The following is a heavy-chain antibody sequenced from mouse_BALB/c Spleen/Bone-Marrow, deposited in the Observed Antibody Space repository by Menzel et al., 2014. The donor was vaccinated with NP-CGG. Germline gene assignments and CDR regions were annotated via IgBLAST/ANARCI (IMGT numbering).Heavy chain of an antibody. CDR3: VRKKLGGYFDY. V-gene: IGHV2-2-2*01. D-gene: IGHD4-1*01. CDR2: IWSGGST. CDR1: GFSLISYG. Sequence: VKLVESGPGLVQPSQSLSITCTVSGFSLISYGVHWVRQSPGKGLEWLGVIWSGGSTDYNAAFISRLSISKDNSKSQVFFKMTSLQADHTAICYCVRKKLGGYFDYWGQGTPLPVSS. J-gene: IGHJ2*01.